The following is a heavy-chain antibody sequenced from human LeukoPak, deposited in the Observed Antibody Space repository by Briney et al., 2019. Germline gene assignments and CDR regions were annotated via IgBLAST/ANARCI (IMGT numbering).Heavy chain of an antibody. CDR2: IYTSGST. J-gene: IGHJ4*02. CDR3: ARDLWPLWVTVDY. D-gene: IGHD3-10*01. Sequence: SETLSLTCAVYGGSFSGYYWSWIRQPAGKGLEWIGRIYTSGSTNYNPSLKSRVTMSVDTSKNQFSLKLSSVTAADTAVYYCARDLWPLWVTVDYWGQGTLVTVSS. V-gene: IGHV4-4*07. CDR1: GGSFSGYY.